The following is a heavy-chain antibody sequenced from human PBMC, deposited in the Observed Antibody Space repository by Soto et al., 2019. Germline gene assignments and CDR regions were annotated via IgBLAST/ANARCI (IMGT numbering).Heavy chain of an antibody. J-gene: IGHJ6*03. D-gene: IGHD3-3*01. CDR2: INAGNGNT. V-gene: IGHV1-3*01. CDR3: ARDLFTIFGDSYYYYYMDV. Sequence: ASVKVSCKASGYTFTSYAMHWVRQAPGQRLEWMGWINAGNGNTKYSQKFQGRVTITRDTSASTAYMELSSLRSEDTAVYYCARDLFTIFGDSYYYYYMDVWGKGTTVTVSS. CDR1: GYTFTSYA.